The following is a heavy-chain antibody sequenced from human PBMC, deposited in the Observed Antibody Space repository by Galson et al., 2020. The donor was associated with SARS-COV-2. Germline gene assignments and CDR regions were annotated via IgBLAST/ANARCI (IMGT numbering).Heavy chain of an antibody. Sequence: GGSLRLSCAASGFTFTRYAMTWVRQAPGKGLEWVSGISTSGVRTYYADSVRGRFTISRDYYKNTLDLQMNSLRAEDTAIYYCAKAQGNDYGDQMDYWGQGTRVTVAS. CDR3: AKAQGNDYGDQMDY. CDR2: ISTSGVRT. V-gene: IGHV3-23*01. D-gene: IGHD4-17*01. CDR1: GFTFTRYA. J-gene: IGHJ4*02.